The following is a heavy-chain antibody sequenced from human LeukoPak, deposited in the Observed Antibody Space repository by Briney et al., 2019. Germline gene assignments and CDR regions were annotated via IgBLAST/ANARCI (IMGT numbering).Heavy chain of an antibody. D-gene: IGHD2-2*03. J-gene: IGHJ4*02. CDR2: INHSGGT. CDR1: GGSFSGYY. V-gene: IGHV4-34*01. CDR3: ARGLVGYCSSTSCFDAPSYFDY. Sequence: SSETLSLTCAVYGGSFSGYYWSWIRQPPGKGLEWIGEINHSGGTNYNPSLKSRVTISVDTSKNQFSLKLSSVTAADTAVYYCARGLVGYCSSTSCFDAPSYFDYWGQGTLVTVSS.